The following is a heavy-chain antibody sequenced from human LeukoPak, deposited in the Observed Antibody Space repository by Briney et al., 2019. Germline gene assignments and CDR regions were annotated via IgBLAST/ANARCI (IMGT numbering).Heavy chain of an antibody. Sequence: GGSLRLSCAASGFTFSDCSIHWVRQASGKGLEWVGLIDKKTKNYETAYAESVRGRFTISRDDSKNTAYLQMDSLEIEDTALYYCPRDAGTYNWLDPWGQGTLVTVSS. D-gene: IGHD1-26*01. CDR1: GFTFSDCS. J-gene: IGHJ5*02. CDR2: IDKKTKNYET. CDR3: PRDAGTYNWLDP. V-gene: IGHV3-73*01.